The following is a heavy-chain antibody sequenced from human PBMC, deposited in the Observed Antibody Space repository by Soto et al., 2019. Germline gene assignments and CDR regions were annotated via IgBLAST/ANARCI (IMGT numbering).Heavy chain of an antibody. CDR2: VSTNNADT. Sequence: SDKVSSKNACYTFTAYGLAWRRQAPGQRPEWMGWVSTNNADTNYAQKFQGRVSMTSDRSTTTTYMELRSLRSDDTAIYYCARELSTESSAYYSFAYWGQGTLVTVSS. J-gene: IGHJ4*02. CDR3: ARELSTESSAYYSFAY. CDR1: CYTFTAYG. D-gene: IGHD3-22*01. V-gene: IGHV1-18*01.